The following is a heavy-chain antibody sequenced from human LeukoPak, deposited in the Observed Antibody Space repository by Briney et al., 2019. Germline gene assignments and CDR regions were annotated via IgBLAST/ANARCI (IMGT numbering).Heavy chain of an antibody. CDR3: ARDLPDILTGGPYGMDV. CDR1: GGSISSSY. D-gene: IGHD3-9*01. CDR2: IYYGGGT. V-gene: IGHV4-59*12. Sequence: PSETLSLTCTVSGGSISSSYWSWIRQPPGKGLEWIGYIYYGGGTNYNPSLKSRVTISVDTSKNQFSLKLSSVTAADTAVYYCARDLPDILTGGPYGMDVWGQGTTVTVSS. J-gene: IGHJ6*02.